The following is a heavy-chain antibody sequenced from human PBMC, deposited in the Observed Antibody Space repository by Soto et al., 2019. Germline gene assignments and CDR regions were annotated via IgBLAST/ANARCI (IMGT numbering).Heavy chain of an antibody. CDR3: AKEFDWSQGVGAFDI. Sequence: PGGSLRLSCSASGFTFISYAMHWVRQAPGKGLEYVSAISSNGGSTYYADSVKGRFTISRDNSKNTLYLQMNSLRAEDTAVYYCAKEFDWSQGVGAFDIWGQGTMVTVSS. CDR2: ISSNGGST. V-gene: IGHV3-64*04. J-gene: IGHJ3*02. CDR1: GFTFISYA. D-gene: IGHD3-9*01.